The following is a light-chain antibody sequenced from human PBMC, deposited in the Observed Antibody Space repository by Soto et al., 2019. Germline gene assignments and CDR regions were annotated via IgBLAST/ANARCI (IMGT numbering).Light chain of an antibody. J-gene: IGKJ4*01. CDR3: QQYNSYPLT. CDR2: DAS. Sequence: DLQITHSPSSLSASVSYRVTITCRASQGISIWLAWYQQKPGKAPKLLIYDASSLESGVPSRFSGSGSGTEFTLTISSLQPDDFATYYCQQYNSYPLTFGGGTKVDI. CDR1: QGISIW. V-gene: IGKV1-5*01.